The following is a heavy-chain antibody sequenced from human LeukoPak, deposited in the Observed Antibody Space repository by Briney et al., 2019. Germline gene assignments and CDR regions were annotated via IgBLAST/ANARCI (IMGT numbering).Heavy chain of an antibody. CDR1: GFTFSSYG. D-gene: IGHD3-10*01. V-gene: IGHV3-23*01. CDR2: ISGSGGST. Sequence: GGCLRLSCAASGFTFSSYGMTWVRQARGKGLEWVSAISGSGGSTYYADSVKGRYTISRDNSKNTLYLQMNSLRAEDTAVYYCAKFGLAGSGRFHDAFDIWGQGTMVTVSS. CDR3: AKFGLAGSGRFHDAFDI. J-gene: IGHJ3*02.